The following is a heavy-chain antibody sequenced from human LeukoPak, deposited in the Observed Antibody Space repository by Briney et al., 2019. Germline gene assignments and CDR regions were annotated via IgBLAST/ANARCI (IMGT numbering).Heavy chain of an antibody. CDR2: IIPIFGTA. CDR1: GYTFTSYY. D-gene: IGHD3-9*01. V-gene: IGHV1-69*13. Sequence: SVKVSCKASGYTFTSYYMHWVRQAPGQGLEWMGGIIPIFGTANYAQKFQGRVTITADESTSTAYMELSSLRSEDTAVYYCARAHYDILTGSLEYYYYYGMDVWGQGTTVTVSS. CDR3: ARAHYDILTGSLEYYYYYGMDV. J-gene: IGHJ6*02.